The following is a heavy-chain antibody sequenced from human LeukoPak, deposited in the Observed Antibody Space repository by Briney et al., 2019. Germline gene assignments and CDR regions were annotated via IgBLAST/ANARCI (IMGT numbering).Heavy chain of an antibody. CDR3: ARDARVQKWFGELLKTTTYYFDY. D-gene: IGHD3-10*01. J-gene: IGHJ4*02. CDR1: GYSISSGYY. CDR2: IYHSGST. Sequence: SETLSLTCTVSGYSISSGYYWGWIRQPPGKGLEWIGSIYHSGSTYYNPSLKSRVTISVDTSKNQFSLKLSSVTAADPAVYYCARDARVQKWFGELLKTTTYYFDYWGQGTLVTVSS. V-gene: IGHV4-38-2*02.